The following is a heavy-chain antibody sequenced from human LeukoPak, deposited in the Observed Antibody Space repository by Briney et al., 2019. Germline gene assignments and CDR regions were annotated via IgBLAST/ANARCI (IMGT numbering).Heavy chain of an antibody. CDR1: GFTFSSYW. CDR2: IKQDGSEK. CDR3: AREYRGSDCTNGVCYINWFDP. Sequence: GGSLRLSCAASGFTFSSYWMSWVRQAPGKGLEWVANIKQDGSEKYYVDSVKGRFTISRDNAKNSLYLQMNSLRAEDTAVYYCAREYRGSDCTNGVCYINWFDPWGQGTLVTVS. J-gene: IGHJ5*02. V-gene: IGHV3-7*01. D-gene: IGHD2-8*01.